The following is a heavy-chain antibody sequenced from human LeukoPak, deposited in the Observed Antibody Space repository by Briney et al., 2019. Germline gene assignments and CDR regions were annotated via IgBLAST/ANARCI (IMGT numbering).Heavy chain of an antibody. J-gene: IGHJ4*02. V-gene: IGHV4-34*01. CDR2: INHSGST. CDR3: ARAASVYDYVWGSYRYDY. CDR1: GGSFSGHY. Sequence: SETLSLTCAVSGGSFSGHYWSWIRQPPGKGLEWIGEINHSGSTNYNPSLKSRVTISVDTSKNQFSLKLSSVTAADTAVYYCARAASVYDYVWGSYRYDYWGQGTLVTVSP. D-gene: IGHD3-16*02.